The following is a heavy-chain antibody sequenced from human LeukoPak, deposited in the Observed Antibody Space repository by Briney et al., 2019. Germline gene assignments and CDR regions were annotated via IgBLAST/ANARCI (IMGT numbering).Heavy chain of an antibody. CDR1: GGSISSYY. CDR2: INHSGST. D-gene: IGHD2-21*01. J-gene: IGHJ6*04. V-gene: IGHV4-34*01. Sequence: PSETLSLTCSVSGGSISSYYWSWIRQPPGKGLEWIGEINHSGSTNYNPSLKSRVTISVDTSKNQFSLKLSSVTAADTAVYYCARAPTRIGVDVWGKGTTVTVSS. CDR3: ARAPTRIGVDV.